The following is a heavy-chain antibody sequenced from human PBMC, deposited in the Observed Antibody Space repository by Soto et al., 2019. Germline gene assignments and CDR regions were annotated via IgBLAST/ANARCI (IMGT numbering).Heavy chain of an antibody. CDR3: AGWAFGSSHTFDP. D-gene: IGHD6-13*01. V-gene: IGHV4-34*01. J-gene: IGHJ5*02. CDR1: GGSFSGYY. Sequence: TLSLTCAVYGGSFSGYYWSWIRQPPGKGLEWIGEINHSGSTNYNPSLKSRVTISVDTSKNQFSLKLSSVTAADTAVYYCAGWAFGSSHTFDPWGQGTLVTVSS. CDR2: INHSGST.